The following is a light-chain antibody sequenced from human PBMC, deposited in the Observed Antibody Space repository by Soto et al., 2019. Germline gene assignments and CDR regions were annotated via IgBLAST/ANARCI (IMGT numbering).Light chain of an antibody. V-gene: IGKV1-5*01. CDR3: QQYSSYWT. CDR1: QSISSW. Sequence: GDRVTITCRASQSISSWLAWYQQKPGKAPKFLIYDASNLESGVPSRFSGSGSGTEFTLTISSLQPDDFATYYCQQYSSYWTFGQGTKGEI. CDR2: DAS. J-gene: IGKJ1*01.